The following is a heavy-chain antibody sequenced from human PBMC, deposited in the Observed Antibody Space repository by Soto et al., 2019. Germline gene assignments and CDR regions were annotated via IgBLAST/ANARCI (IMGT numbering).Heavy chain of an antibody. Sequence: PGGSLRLSCAASGFTFSSYWMHWVRQAPGKGLVWVSRINSDGSSTSYADSVKGRFTISRDNAKNTLYLQMNSLRAEDTAVYYCARDFWCDYDFWSGYSILYYYYYGMDVWGQGTTVTVSS. CDR3: ARDFWCDYDFWSGYSILYYYYYGMDV. CDR1: GFTFSSYW. CDR2: INSDGSST. V-gene: IGHV3-74*01. D-gene: IGHD3-3*01. J-gene: IGHJ6*02.